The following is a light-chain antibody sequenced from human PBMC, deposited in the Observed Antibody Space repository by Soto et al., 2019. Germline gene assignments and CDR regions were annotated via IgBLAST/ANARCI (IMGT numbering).Light chain of an antibody. V-gene: IGKV3-15*01. CDR1: QGIGDT. J-gene: IGKJ4*01. CDR3: HQYYSSPLT. Sequence: EIVMTQSPATLSVSPGEGATLSCRASQGIGDTLAWYQQKPGQTPRLLIYDTSIRATGVPARFSGSGSGTDFTLTISSLQAEDVAVYYCHQYYSSPLTFGGGTKVDIK. CDR2: DTS.